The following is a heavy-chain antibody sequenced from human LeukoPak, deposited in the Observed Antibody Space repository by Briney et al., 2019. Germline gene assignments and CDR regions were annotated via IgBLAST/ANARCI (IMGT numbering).Heavy chain of an antibody. J-gene: IGHJ4*02. CDR1: GFTFSSYS. Sequence: GGSLRLSCAASGFTFSSYSMNWVRQAPGKGLEWVSYISSSSSTIYYADSVKGRFTISRDNAKNSLYLQMNSLRAEDTAVYYCARDSAPKRYYYGSGTYQDYWGQGTLVTVSS. CDR3: ARDSAPKRYYYGSGTYQDY. CDR2: ISSSSSTI. V-gene: IGHV3-48*01. D-gene: IGHD3-10*01.